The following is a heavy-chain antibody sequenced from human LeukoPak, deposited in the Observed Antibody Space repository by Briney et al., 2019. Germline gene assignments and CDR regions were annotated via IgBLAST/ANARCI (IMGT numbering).Heavy chain of an antibody. Sequence: ASVKVSCKASGYTFTSYYMHWVRQAPGQGLEWMGIINPSGGSTSYAQKFQGRVTITTDESTSTAYMELRSLRSDDTAVYYCARASWELPGWFDPWGQGTLVTVSS. CDR2: INPSGGST. V-gene: IGHV1-46*01. CDR3: ARASWELPGWFDP. J-gene: IGHJ5*02. D-gene: IGHD1-26*01. CDR1: GYTFTSYY.